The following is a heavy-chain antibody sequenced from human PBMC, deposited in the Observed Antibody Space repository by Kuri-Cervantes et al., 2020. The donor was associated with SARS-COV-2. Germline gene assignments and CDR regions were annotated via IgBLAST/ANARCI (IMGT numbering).Heavy chain of an antibody. J-gene: IGHJ4*02. V-gene: IGHV4-61*01. CDR2: IYYSGST. CDR1: GGSVSSGSHY. CDR3: ARTLDYYGSGTYCFDY. D-gene: IGHD3-10*01. Sequence: GSLRLSCIVSGGSVSSGSHYWSWIPQPPGKGLEWIGYIYYSGSTKYNPSLKSRVTMSVDTSKNQFSLKLNSVTPADTAVYYCARTLDYYGSGTYCFDYWGQGTLVTVSS.